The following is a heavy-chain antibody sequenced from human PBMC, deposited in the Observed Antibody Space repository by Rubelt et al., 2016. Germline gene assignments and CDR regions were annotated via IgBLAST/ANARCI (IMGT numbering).Heavy chain of an antibody. CDR3: ARDIGYGMDV. Sequence: QVQLVQSGAEVKKPGASVKVSCKASGYTFTGYYMHWVRQAPGQGLEWMGWINPNRWGTNRGQKGQGWDTRTRETCSRTAYMELSRLGSEYTAVYYCARDIGYGMDVWGQGTTVTVSS. CDR2: INPNRWGT. V-gene: IGHV1-2*04. J-gene: IGHJ6*02. D-gene: IGHD1-26*01. CDR1: GYTFTGYY.